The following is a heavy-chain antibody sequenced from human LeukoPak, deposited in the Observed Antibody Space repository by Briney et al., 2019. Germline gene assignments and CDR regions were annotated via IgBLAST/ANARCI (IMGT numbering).Heavy chain of an antibody. J-gene: IGHJ4*02. Sequence: PSETLSLTCIFSGGSISSISNYYWSWIRQPPGKGLEWIGYIYYSGSTNYNPSLKSRVTISIDTSKNQFSLKLISVTAADTAVYYCARSDCSGGSRYINFDYWGQGTLVTVSS. CDR1: GGSISSISNYY. CDR3: ARSDCSGGSRYINFDY. CDR2: IYYSGST. V-gene: IGHV4-61*01. D-gene: IGHD2-15*01.